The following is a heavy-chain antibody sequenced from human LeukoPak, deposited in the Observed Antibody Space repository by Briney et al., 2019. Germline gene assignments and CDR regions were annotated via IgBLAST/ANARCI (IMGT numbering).Heavy chain of an antibody. D-gene: IGHD6-13*01. Sequence: GGSQRLSCAASGFTFSSYSMNWVRQAPGNGLEWVSSISSSSSYIYYADSVKGRFTISRDNAKNSLYLQMNSLRAEDTAVYYCARGPLAAAGDYWGQGTLVTVSS. V-gene: IGHV3-21*01. CDR2: ISSSSSYI. CDR3: ARGPLAAAGDY. J-gene: IGHJ4*02. CDR1: GFTFSSYS.